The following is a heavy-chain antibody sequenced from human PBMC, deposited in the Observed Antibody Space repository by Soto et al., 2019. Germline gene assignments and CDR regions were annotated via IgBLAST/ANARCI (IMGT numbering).Heavy chain of an antibody. D-gene: IGHD3-10*01. CDR3: ARDLATRITMGWFDP. CDR1: GGSISSGDYY. Sequence: QVQLQESGPGLVKPSQTLSLTCTVSGGSISSGDYYWSWIRQPPGTGLEWIGYIYYSGSTYYNPSLKSRVTISVDTSKNQFSLKLSSVTAADTAVYYCARDLATRITMGWFDPWGQGTLVTVSS. V-gene: IGHV4-30-4*01. CDR2: IYYSGST. J-gene: IGHJ5*02.